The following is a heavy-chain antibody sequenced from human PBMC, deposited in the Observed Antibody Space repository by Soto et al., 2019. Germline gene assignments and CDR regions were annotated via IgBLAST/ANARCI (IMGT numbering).Heavy chain of an antibody. CDR2: ISGSGDTT. CDR3: VKDDGGEPSTAPH. J-gene: IGHJ4*02. CDR1: GITISNYP. D-gene: IGHD4-17*01. Sequence: DVRLVESGGGLVQPGGSLRLSCAASGITISNYPMSWVRQAPGKGLDWVSGISGSGDTTYYADSAKGRFTISKDISKNSLFLQLDSLRVEDSALYLCVKDDGGEPSTAPHWGQGTLVTVSP. V-gene: IGHV3-23*04.